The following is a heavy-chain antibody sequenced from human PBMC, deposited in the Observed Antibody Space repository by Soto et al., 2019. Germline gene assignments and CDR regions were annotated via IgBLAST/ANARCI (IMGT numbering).Heavy chain of an antibody. CDR3: GKERRGSGWSVCDF. J-gene: IGHJ4*02. Sequence: SGGGLVQPGGSLRLSCAASGFIFRDYAMNWVRQAPGKGLEWVSDISGSGDSARYADSVKGRFTISRDNSRDTLYLHMNSLRVDDTAVYYCGKERRGSGWSVCDFWGQGDLVTVSS. V-gene: IGHV3-23*01. CDR2: ISGSGDSA. CDR1: GFIFRDYA. D-gene: IGHD6-19*01.